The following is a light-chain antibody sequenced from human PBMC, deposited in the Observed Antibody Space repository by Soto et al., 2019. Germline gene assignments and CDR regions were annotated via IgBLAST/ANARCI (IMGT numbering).Light chain of an antibody. Sequence: SVLTQPASVSGSPGQSITISCTGTSRYVGGYNYVSWYQQHPGKAPKLLITDDTSRPSGVPDRFSGSKSGASASLAITGLQAEDEADYYCQSYDSRLSGSVFGTGTKVTVL. V-gene: IGLV2-14*01. J-gene: IGLJ1*01. CDR1: SRYVGGYNY. CDR3: QSYDSRLSGSV. CDR2: DDT.